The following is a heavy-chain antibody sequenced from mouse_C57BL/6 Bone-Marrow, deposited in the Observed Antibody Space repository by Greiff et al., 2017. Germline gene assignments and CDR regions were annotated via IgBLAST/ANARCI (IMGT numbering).Heavy chain of an antibody. V-gene: IGHV2-2*01. CDR2: IWSGGST. D-gene: IGHD3-2*02. J-gene: IGHJ4*01. CDR3: ASPAQVRGDYAMDY. Sequence: QVQLKESGPGLVQPSQSLSITCTVSGFSLTSYGVHWVRQSPGKGLEWLGVIWSGGSTDYNAAFISRLSISKDNSKSQVFFKMNSLQADDTAIYYCASPAQVRGDYAMDYWGQGTSVTVSS. CDR1: GFSLTSYG.